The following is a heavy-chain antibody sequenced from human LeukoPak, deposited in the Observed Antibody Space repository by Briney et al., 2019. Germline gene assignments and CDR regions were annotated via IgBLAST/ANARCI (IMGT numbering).Heavy chain of an antibody. D-gene: IGHD1-26*01. V-gene: IGHV3-21*01. Sequence: GGSLRLSCAASGFTFSSYSMNWVRQAPGKGLEWVSSITRSSSYIYYADSVKGRFTISRDNAKNSLFLQVNSLRAEDTALYYCATSGSGGNYPLDYWGQGTLVTVSS. CDR1: GFTFSSYS. CDR2: ITRSSSYI. J-gene: IGHJ4*02. CDR3: ATSGSGGNYPLDY.